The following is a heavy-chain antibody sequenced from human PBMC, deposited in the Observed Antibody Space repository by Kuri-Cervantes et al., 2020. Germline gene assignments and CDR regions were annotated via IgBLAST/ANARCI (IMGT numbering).Heavy chain of an antibody. J-gene: IGHJ4*02. CDR2: IYYSGST. D-gene: IGHD3-16*02. CDR1: GYSISSGYY. CDR3: ARDYVWGSYRLIDY. V-gene: IGHV4-38-2*02. Sequence: ESLKISCTVSGYSISSGYYWGWIRQPPGKGLEWIGYIYYSGSTNYNPSLKSRVTISVDTSKNQFSLKLSSVTAADTAVYYCARDYVWGSYRLIDYWGQGTLVTVSS.